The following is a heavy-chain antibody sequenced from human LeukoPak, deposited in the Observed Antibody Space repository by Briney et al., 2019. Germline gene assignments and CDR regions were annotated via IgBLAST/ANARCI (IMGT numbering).Heavy chain of an antibody. V-gene: IGHV1-46*01. Sequence: ASVKVSCKASGYTFTSYYMHCVRQAPGQGLEWMGIINPSGGSTSYAQKFQGRVTTTRDTSTSTVYMELSSLRSEDTAVYYCARAPGELVPFDYWGQGTLVTVSS. CDR1: GYTFTSYY. CDR2: INPSGGST. J-gene: IGHJ4*02. CDR3: ARAPGELVPFDY. D-gene: IGHD6-6*01.